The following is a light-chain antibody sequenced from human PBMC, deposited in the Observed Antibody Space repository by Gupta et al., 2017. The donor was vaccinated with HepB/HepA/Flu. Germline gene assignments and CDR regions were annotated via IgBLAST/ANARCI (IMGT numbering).Light chain of an antibody. CDR2: GAS. CDR3: QQYGHSPPYT. V-gene: IGKV3-20*01. Sequence: EIVLTQSPGTLSLSPGERATLSCRASQSVSGNYLAWYQQKSGQAPRLLIYGASTRATGVPDKFSGSGSVTDFTLTITRREHEDFAVYYCQQYGHSPPYTFGQGTKLEIK. CDR1: QSVSGNY. J-gene: IGKJ2*01.